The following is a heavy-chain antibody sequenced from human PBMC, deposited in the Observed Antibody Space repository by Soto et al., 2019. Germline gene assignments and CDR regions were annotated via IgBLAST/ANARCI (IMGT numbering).Heavy chain of an antibody. Sequence: EVQLVESGGGLVQPGGSLRLPCAASGFTFSSYWMHWVRQAPGKGLVWVSRINSDGSSTSYADSVKGRFTISRDNAKNTLYLQMNSLRAEDTAVYYCASNTAMANYYYYYMDVWGKGTTVTVSS. V-gene: IGHV3-74*01. CDR2: INSDGSST. CDR3: ASNTAMANYYYYYMDV. J-gene: IGHJ6*03. CDR1: GFTFSSYW. D-gene: IGHD5-18*01.